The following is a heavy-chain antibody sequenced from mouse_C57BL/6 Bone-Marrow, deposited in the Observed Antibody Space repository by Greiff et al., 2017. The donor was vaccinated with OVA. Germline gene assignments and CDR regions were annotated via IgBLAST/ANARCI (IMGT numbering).Heavy chain of an antibody. V-gene: IGHV1-82*01. Sequence: QVQLKQSGPELVKPGASVKISCKASGYAFSSSWMNWVKQRPGKGLEWIGRIYPGDGDTNYNGKFKGKATLTADKSSSTAYMQLSSLTSEDSAVYYCARGGCSTTVDMDYWGQGTTLTVSS. CDR2: IYPGDGDT. CDR3: ARGGCSTTVDMDY. D-gene: IGHD1-1*01. J-gene: IGHJ2*01. CDR1: GYAFSSSW.